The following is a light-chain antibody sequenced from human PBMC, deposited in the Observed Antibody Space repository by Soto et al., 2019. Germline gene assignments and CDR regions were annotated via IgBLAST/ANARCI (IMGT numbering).Light chain of an antibody. CDR3: TSYTSDSSVI. J-gene: IGLJ2*01. CDR1: SSDIGGYRY. Sequence: QSVLTQPASVSGSPGQSVTISCTGTSSDIGGYRYVSWYQQRPGKAPKLMIHDVTNRPSGVSDRFSGSKSGNTASLTISGLQAEDEADYYCTSYTSDSSVIFGGGTKLTV. V-gene: IGLV2-14*03. CDR2: DVT.